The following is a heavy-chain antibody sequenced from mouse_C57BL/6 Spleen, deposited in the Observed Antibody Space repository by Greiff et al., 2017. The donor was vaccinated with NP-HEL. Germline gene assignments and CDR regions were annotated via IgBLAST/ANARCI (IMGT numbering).Heavy chain of an antibody. D-gene: IGHD1-1*01. CDR1: GYTFTSYW. Sequence: QVQLQQPGAELVKPGASVKLSCKASGYTFTSYWMHWVKQRAGRGLEWIGRIDPNSGGTKYNEKFKSKATLTVDKPSSTAYMQLSSLTSEDSAVYYCARRRFITTVVDYFDYWGQGTTLTVSS. CDR2: IDPNSGGT. V-gene: IGHV1-72*01. J-gene: IGHJ2*01. CDR3: ARRRFITTVVDYFDY.